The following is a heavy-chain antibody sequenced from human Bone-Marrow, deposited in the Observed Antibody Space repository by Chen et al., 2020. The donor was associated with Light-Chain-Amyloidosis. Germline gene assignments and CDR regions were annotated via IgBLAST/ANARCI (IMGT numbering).Heavy chain of an antibody. J-gene: IGHJ4*02. CDR3: ARSYDSSGYLAYYFDY. CDR1: GGSISRYY. V-gene: IGHV4-4*07. Sequence: QVQLQESGPGLVKPSETLSLTCTVSGGSISRYYWSWIRQPAGKGLEWIGRIYTSGSTNYNPSLTSRVTMSVDTSKNQFSLKLSSVTAADTAVYYCARSYDSSGYLAYYFDYWGQGTLVTVSS. CDR2: IYTSGST. D-gene: IGHD3-22*01.